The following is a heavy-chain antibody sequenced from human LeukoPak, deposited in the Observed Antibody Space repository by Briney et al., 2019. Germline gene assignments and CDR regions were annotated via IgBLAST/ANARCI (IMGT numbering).Heavy chain of an antibody. CDR1: GFTFSSYA. V-gene: IGHV3-30*09. Sequence: PGRSLRLSCAASGFTFSSYAMHWVRQAPGKGLEWVAVISYGGSNKYYAESVKGRFAISRDNSKNTLYLQMNSLRAEDTAVYYCARDRIVVVVAAPLYWGQGTLVTVSS. D-gene: IGHD2-15*01. CDR3: ARDRIVVVVAAPLY. J-gene: IGHJ4*02. CDR2: ISYGGSNK.